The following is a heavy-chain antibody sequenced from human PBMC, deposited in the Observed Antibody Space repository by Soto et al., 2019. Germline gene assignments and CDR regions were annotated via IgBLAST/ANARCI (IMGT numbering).Heavy chain of an antibody. CDR1: GGTFSSYA. CDR2: IIPIFGTA. CDR3: AGRYCSGGSCYGYYYYYGMDV. J-gene: IGHJ6*02. D-gene: IGHD2-15*01. V-gene: IGHV1-69*06. Sequence: QVQLVQSGAEVKKPGSSVKVSCKASGGTFSSYAISWVRQAPGQGLEWMGGIIPIFGTANYAQKFQGRATITADKSTSTAYMELSSLRSEDTAVYYCAGRYCSGGSCYGYYYYYGMDVWGQGTTVTVSS.